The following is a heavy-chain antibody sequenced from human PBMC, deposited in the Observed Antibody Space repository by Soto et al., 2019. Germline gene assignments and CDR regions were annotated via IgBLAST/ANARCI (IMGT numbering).Heavy chain of an antibody. D-gene: IGHD3-3*01. Sequence: QVQLQESGPGLVKPSETLSLTCTVSGGSISSYYWSWIRQPPGKGLEWIGYIYYSGSTNYNPSLKSRGTISVDTSKNQFSLKLSSVTAADTAVYYCARGRYDFWSGYSYYYYYMDVWGKGTTVTVSS. CDR2: IYYSGST. CDR3: ARGRYDFWSGYSYYYYYMDV. J-gene: IGHJ6*03. V-gene: IGHV4-59*01. CDR1: GGSISSYY.